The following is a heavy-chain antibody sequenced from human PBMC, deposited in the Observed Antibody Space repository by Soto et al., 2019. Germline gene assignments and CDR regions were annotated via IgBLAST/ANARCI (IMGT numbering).Heavy chain of an antibody. V-gene: IGHV5-10-1*03. CDR2: IDPSDSDT. D-gene: IGHD1-1*01. CDR3: ARGINWNRHIEY. Sequence: EVQLVQSGAEVKKPGESLRISCKGSGYSFTSYWISWVRQMPGKGLEWMGRIDPSDSDTNYSPSFQGHVTISADKSISTAYPQWSSLKASDTAMYYCARGINWNRHIEYCGQGTLVTVSA. J-gene: IGHJ4*02. CDR1: GYSFTSYW.